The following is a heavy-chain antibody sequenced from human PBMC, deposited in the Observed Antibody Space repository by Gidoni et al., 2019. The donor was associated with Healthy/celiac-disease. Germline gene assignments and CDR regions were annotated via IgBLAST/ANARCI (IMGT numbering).Heavy chain of an antibody. J-gene: IGHJ3*02. CDR2: ISGSGGST. Sequence: EVQLLESGGGLVQPGGSLRLSCAASGFTFSSYAMRWVRQAPGKGLEWVSAISGSGGSTYYADSLKGRFTISRDNSKNTLYLQMNSLRAEDTAVYYCAKMDTAMVMWSRAFDIWGQGTMVTVSS. D-gene: IGHD5-18*01. CDR1: GFTFSSYA. CDR3: AKMDTAMVMWSRAFDI. V-gene: IGHV3-23*01.